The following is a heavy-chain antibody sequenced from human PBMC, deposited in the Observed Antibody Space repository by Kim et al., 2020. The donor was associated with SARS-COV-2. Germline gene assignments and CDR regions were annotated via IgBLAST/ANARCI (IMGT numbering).Heavy chain of an antibody. Sequence: EYAGSVKSRITINADTSKNPFTLQLNSVSPEDTAVYYCARDTPGQKAYDIWGQGTMVTVSS. J-gene: IGHJ3*02. CDR3: ARDTPGQKAYDI. V-gene: IGHV6-1*01.